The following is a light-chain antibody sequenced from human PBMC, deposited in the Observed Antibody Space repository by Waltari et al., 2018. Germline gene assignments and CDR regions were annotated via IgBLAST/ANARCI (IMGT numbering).Light chain of an antibody. CDR1: QRVANSY. J-gene: IGKJ1*01. V-gene: IGKV3-20*01. CDR3: HQYGNSART. CDR2: AAS. Sequence: VLTQSPGTLSLSPGERATLSCRASQRVANSYLAWYQQSPGQAPRLLIYAASSRATGIPDRFSGSVSGTDFTLTISRLEPEDSAVYYCHQYGNSARTFGQGTKVEIK.